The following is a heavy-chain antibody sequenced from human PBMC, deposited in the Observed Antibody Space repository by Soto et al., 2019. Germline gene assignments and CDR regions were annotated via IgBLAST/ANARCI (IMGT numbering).Heavy chain of an antibody. CDR2: IYYSGST. V-gene: IGHV4-39*01. CDR3: ARHVLRFFEWFQKYYYHGMDV. D-gene: IGHD3-3*01. CDR1: GGSISSSSYY. J-gene: IGHJ6*04. Sequence: SETLSLTCTVSGGSISSSSYYWGWIRQPPGKGLEWIGSIYYSGSTYYNPSLKSRVTISVDTSKNQFSLKLSSVTAADTAVYYCARHVLRFFEWFQKYYYHGMDVWGKGTTPNVSS.